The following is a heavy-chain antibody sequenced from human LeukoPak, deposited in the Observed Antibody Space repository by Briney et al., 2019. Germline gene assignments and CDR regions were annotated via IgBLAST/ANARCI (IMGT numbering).Heavy chain of an antibody. CDR3: ARDRGRDISFDY. CDR2: IYYSGST. D-gene: IGHD2-21*01. Sequence: PSETLSLTCTVSGGSISSSSYYWGWIRQPPGKGLEWIGSIYYSGSTYYNPSLKSRVTISVDTSKNQFSLKLSSVTAADTAVYYCARDRGRDISFDYWGQGTLVTVSS. J-gene: IGHJ4*02. CDR1: GGSISSSSYY. V-gene: IGHV4-39*02.